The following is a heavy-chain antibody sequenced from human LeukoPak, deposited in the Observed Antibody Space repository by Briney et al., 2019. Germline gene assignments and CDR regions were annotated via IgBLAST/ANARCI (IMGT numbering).Heavy chain of an antibody. CDR3: AKGKYGSGSQEPIDY. CDR2: ISWNSGSI. J-gene: IGHJ4*02. V-gene: IGHV3-9*01. D-gene: IGHD3-10*01. CDR1: GFTFSSYA. Sequence: GGSLRLSCAASGFTFSSYAMSWVRQAPGKGLEWVSGISWNSGSIGYADSVKGRFTISRDNAKNSLYLQMNSLRAEDTALYYCAKGKYGSGSQEPIDYWGQGTLVTVSS.